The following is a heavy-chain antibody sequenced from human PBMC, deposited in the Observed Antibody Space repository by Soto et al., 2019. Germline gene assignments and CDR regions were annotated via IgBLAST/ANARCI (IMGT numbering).Heavy chain of an antibody. CDR1: GGTFSSYA. V-gene: IGHV1-69*01. CDR3: ARVSMVRGVIPYYYYGMDV. D-gene: IGHD3-10*01. J-gene: IGHJ6*02. CDR2: IIPIFGTA. Sequence: QVQLVQSGAEVQKPGSSVKVSCKASGGTFSSYAISWVRQAPGQGLEWMGGIIPIFGTANYAQKFQGRVTITADESTSTAYMELSSLRSEDTAVYYCARVSMVRGVIPYYYYGMDVWGQGTTVTVSS.